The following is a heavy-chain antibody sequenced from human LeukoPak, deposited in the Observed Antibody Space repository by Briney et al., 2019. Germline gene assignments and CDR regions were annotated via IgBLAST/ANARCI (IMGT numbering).Heavy chain of an antibody. J-gene: IGHJ4*02. CDR1: GLTFSNAW. CDR3: ARAEGAAAGIDY. Sequence: PGGSLRLSCVVSGLTFSNAWMNWVRQAPGRGLEWVSTITRPGSSTYYSDSVKGRFTISRDSARNTLYLQMNSLRAEDTAVYYCARAEGAAAGIDYWGQGTLVTVSS. V-gene: IGHV3-21*04. CDR2: ITRPGSST. D-gene: IGHD6-13*01.